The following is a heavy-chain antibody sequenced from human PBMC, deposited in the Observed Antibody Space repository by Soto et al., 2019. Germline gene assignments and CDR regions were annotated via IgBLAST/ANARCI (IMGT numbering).Heavy chain of an antibody. V-gene: IGHV3-53*01. Sequence: EVPLVESGGGLIQPGGSLRLSCAASGFTVSSNYMSWVRQAPGKGLEWVSVIYSGGSTYYADSVKGRFTISRDNSKNTLYRQMNSLRAEDTAVYYCARDSGLGIAVAGTVYWGQGTLVTVSS. CDR2: IYSGGST. D-gene: IGHD6-19*01. CDR3: ARDSGLGIAVAGTVY. CDR1: GFTVSSNY. J-gene: IGHJ4*02.